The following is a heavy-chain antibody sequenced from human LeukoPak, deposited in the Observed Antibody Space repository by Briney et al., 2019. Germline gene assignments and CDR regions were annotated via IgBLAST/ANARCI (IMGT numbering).Heavy chain of an antibody. J-gene: IGHJ4*02. D-gene: IGHD3-10*01. Sequence: PGGSLRLSCAASGFTFSSYAMSWVRQAPGKGLEWVSGISWNSGSIGYADSVKGRFTISRDNAKNSLYLQMNSLRAEGTALYYCAKATLLWFGELGFFDYWGQGTLVTVSS. CDR2: ISWNSGSI. CDR3: AKATLLWFGELGFFDY. CDR1: GFTFSSYA. V-gene: IGHV3-9*01.